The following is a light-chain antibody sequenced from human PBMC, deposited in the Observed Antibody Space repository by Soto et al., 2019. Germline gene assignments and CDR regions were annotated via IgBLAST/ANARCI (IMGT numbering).Light chain of an antibody. V-gene: IGLV1-40*01. J-gene: IGLJ1*01. Sequence: QSVLTQPPSVSGAPGQRVTICCTGSSSNIGAGYAVHWFQQLPGTAPKLLIFGNNNRPSGVPDRFSGSTSGTSASLAITVLQTVVEGNDYCQSLDRGPSGGDVFGPGTKVTV. CDR2: GNN. CDR1: SSNIGAGYA. CDR3: QSLDRGPSGGDV.